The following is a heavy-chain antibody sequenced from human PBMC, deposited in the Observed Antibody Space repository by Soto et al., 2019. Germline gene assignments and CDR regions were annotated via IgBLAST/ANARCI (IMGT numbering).Heavy chain of an antibody. J-gene: IGHJ5*02. Sequence: LSLTCTVSGDSISGGASFWSWIRQPPGKGLEWIANVYYSGSSYYNPFLKSRLTISVDTTKNQFSLQLKSMTAADTAVYYCAKLSCTSSTCYFPGWFDPWGQGTLVTVSS. V-gene: IGHV4-31*03. D-gene: IGHD2-2*01. CDR2: VYYSGSS. CDR1: GDSISGGASF. CDR3: AKLSCTSSTCYFPGWFDP.